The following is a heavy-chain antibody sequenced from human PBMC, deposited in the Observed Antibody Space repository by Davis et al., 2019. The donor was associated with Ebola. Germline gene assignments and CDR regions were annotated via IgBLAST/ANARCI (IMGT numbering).Heavy chain of an antibody. V-gene: IGHV1-8*01. J-gene: IGHJ4*02. D-gene: IGHD5-24*01. CDR2: MNPNSGNT. CDR3: ATSRDGYNPDDY. Sequence: ASVKVSCKASGYTFTSYDINWVRQATGQGLAWMGWMNPNSGNTGYAQKFQGRVTITADEATNTAYLELTSLRYEDTDVYYCATSRDGYNPDDYWGQGTQVTVSS. CDR1: GYTFTSYD.